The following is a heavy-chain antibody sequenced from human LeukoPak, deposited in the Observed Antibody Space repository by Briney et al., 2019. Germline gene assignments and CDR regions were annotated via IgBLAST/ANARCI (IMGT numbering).Heavy chain of an antibody. V-gene: IGHV4-39*01. CDR1: GASISGGTYY. Sequence: PSETLSLTCSVSGASISGGTYYWGWIRQPPGKGLEWTGSIYYTGSTYDNPSLKSRVTISVDTSKNQFSLKLSSVTAADTAVYYCARRGGSGGAFDYWGQGTLVTVSS. J-gene: IGHJ4*02. D-gene: IGHD2-15*01. CDR3: ARRGGSGGAFDY. CDR2: IYYTGST.